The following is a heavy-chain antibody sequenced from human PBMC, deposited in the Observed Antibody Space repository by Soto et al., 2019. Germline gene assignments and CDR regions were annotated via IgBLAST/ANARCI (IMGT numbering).Heavy chain of an antibody. D-gene: IGHD3-22*01. CDR2: ISAYNGNT. CDR1: GYTFTSYG. CDR3: ARDSPPRYYDSSGYYFDY. Sequence: ASVKVSCKASGYTFTSYGISWVRQAPGQGLEWMGWISAYNGNTNYAQKLQGRVTMTTDTSTGTAYMELRSLRSDDTAVYYCARDSPPRYYDSSGYYFDYWGQGTLVTVSS. J-gene: IGHJ4*02. V-gene: IGHV1-18*01.